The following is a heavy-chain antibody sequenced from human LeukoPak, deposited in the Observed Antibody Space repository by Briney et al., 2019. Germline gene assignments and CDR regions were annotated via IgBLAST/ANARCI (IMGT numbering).Heavy chain of an antibody. J-gene: IGHJ4*02. CDR3: AKEEAYYYGSGSYYKGLWY. CDR2: ISGSGGTT. D-gene: IGHD3-10*01. V-gene: IGHV3-23*01. CDR1: GFTFTSYT. Sequence: GGSLRLSCAASGFTFTSYTMSWVRQAPGKGLVWVSAISGSGGTTYYADSVKGRFTISRDNSKNMLYLQMNSLRAEDTAVYYCAKEEAYYYGSGSYYKGLWYWGQGTLVTVSS.